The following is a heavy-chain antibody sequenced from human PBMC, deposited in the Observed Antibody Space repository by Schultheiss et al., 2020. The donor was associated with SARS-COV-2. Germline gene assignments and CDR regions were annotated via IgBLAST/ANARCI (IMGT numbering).Heavy chain of an antibody. CDR3: ARHRGGGSYYYDRDNFDY. CDR2: IYYSGST. J-gene: IGHJ4*02. D-gene: IGHD1-26*01. V-gene: IGHV4-61*05. CDR1: GFSLSTSGVG. Sequence: SGPTLVKPTQTLTLTCTFSGFSLSTSGVGVGWIRQPPGKGLEWIGYIYYSGSTNYNPSLKSRVTISVDTSKNQFSLKLSSVTAADTAVYYCARHRGGGSYYYDRDNFDYWGQGTLVTVSS.